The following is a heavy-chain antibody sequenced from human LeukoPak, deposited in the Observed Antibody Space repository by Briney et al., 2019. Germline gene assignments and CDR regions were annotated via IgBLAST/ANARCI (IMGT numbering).Heavy chain of an antibody. J-gene: IGHJ6*02. CDR3: AKNGGPHGMDV. V-gene: IGHV3-7*02. D-gene: IGHD3-16*01. CDR1: GFTFSSIW. CDR2: IKHDGSET. Sequence: GGSLRLFCAASGFTFSSIWMSWVRQAPGKGLEWVANIKHDGSETNYVDSVKGRFSISRDNAKNSLHLQMNSLRVEDTAVYYCAKNGGPHGMDVWGLGTTVTVSS.